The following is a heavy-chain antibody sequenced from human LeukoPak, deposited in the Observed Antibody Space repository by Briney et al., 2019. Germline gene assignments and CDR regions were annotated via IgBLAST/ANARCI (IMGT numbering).Heavy chain of an antibody. CDR2: IYHSGST. D-gene: IGHD6-6*01. V-gene: IGHV4-4*02. J-gene: IGHJ6*02. CDR1: GGSISSINW. Sequence: SGTLSLTCAVSGGSISSINWWSSVRQPPGKGLEWIGEIYHSGSTNYNPSLESRVTISLNASKNQFSLKMSSVTAADTGLYYCARGWFSSSSAGMDGWGPGTTVIVSS. CDR3: ARGWFSSSSAGMDG.